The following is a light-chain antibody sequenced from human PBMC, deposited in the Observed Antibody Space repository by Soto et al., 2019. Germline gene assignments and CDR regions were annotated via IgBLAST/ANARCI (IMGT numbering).Light chain of an antibody. J-gene: IGKJ1*01. CDR3: QQYGSSPQT. Sequence: EFVLTQSPSTLSLSPGERATLSCRASQSVSSSYLAWYQQKPGQAPRLLIYGASSRATGIPDRFSGSGSGTDFTLTISRLEPEDFAVYYCQQYGSSPQTFGQGTKVDNK. CDR1: QSVSSSY. CDR2: GAS. V-gene: IGKV3-20*01.